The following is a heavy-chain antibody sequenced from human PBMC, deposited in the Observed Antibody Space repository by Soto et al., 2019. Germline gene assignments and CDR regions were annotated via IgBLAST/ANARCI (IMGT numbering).Heavy chain of an antibody. CDR2: IIPIFGTA. CDR1: GGTFSSYA. V-gene: IGHV1-69*06. D-gene: IGHD6-13*01. J-gene: IGHJ6*02. Sequence: ASVKVSCKASGGTFSSYAISWVRQAPGQGLEWMGGIIPIFGTANYAQKFQGRVTITADKSTSTAHMELSSLRSEDTAVYYCAGFLGYSSSQAYYYYGMDVWGQGTTVTVSS. CDR3: AGFLGYSSSQAYYYYGMDV.